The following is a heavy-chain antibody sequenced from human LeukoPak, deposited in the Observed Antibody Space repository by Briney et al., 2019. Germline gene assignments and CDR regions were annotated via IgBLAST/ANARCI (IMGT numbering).Heavy chain of an antibody. V-gene: IGHV4-59*12. D-gene: IGHD3-10*01. CDR1: GGSLSSYS. CDR2: IYYSGST. CDR3: AGDYASGSYRFDY. Sequence: PSETLSLTRTVSGGSLSSYSWSWVRQSPGRGLEWIGYIYYSGSTIYNPSLKSRVTISIDTSKSQFSMKLNSVTAADTAVYYCAGDYASGSYRFDYWGQGTLVTVSS. J-gene: IGHJ4*02.